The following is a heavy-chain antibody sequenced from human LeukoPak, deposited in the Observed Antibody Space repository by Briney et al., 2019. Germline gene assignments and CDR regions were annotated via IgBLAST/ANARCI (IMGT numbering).Heavy chain of an antibody. D-gene: IGHD6-6*01. V-gene: IGHV4-34*01. CDR2: INHSGST. CDR3: ARHRKSARNYLYYYMDV. J-gene: IGHJ6*03. Sequence: PSETLSLTCAVYGGSFSGYYWSWIRQPPGKGLEWIGEINHSGSTNYNPSLKSRVTISVDTSKNQFSLKLSSVTAADTALYYCARHRKSARNYLYYYMDVWGKGTTVTVSS. CDR1: GGSFSGYY.